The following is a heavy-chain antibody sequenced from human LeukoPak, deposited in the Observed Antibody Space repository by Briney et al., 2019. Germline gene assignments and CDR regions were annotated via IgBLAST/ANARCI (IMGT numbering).Heavy chain of an antibody. Sequence: GGSLRLSCAASGFTFSSYAMHWVRQAPGKGLEYVSAISSNGGSTYYANSVRGRFTISRDNSKNTLYLQMGSLRAEDMAVYYCAGDLEAAPGDYWGQGTLVTVSS. J-gene: IGHJ4*02. CDR1: GFTFSSYA. CDR3: AGDLEAAPGDY. D-gene: IGHD1-1*01. V-gene: IGHV3-64*01. CDR2: ISSNGGST.